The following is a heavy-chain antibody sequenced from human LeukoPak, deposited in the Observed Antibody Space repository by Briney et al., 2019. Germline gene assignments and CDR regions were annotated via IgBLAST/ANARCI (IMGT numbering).Heavy chain of an antibody. J-gene: IGHJ6*02. CDR2: ISYDGSNK. CDR1: GFTFSSYA. D-gene: IGHD3-9*01. CDR3: ARNYDILTGYYTDYYYYGMVV. V-gene: IGHV3-30*04. Sequence: GRSLRLSCAASGFTFSSYAMHWVRQAPGKGLEWVAVISYDGSNKYYADSVKGRFTISRDNSKNTLYLQMNSLRAEDTAVYYCARNYDILTGYYTDYYYYGMVVWGQGTTVTVSS.